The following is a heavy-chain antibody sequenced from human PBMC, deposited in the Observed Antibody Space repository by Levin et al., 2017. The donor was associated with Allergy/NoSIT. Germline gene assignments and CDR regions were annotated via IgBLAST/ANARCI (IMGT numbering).Heavy chain of an antibody. J-gene: IGHJ4*02. Sequence: SQTLSLTCTVSGGSISSSSYYWGWIRQPPGKGLELIGTIYYSGSTYYNPSLKGRVTISVDTSKNQFSLKVNSATAADTAVYYCARHRRASSTSCNDYWGQGTLVTVSS. CDR2: IYYSGST. D-gene: IGHD2-2*01. CDR3: ARHRRASSTSCNDY. V-gene: IGHV4-39*01. CDR1: GGSISSSSYY.